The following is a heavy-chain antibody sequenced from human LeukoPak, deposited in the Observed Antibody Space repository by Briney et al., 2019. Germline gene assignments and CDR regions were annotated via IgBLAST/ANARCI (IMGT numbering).Heavy chain of an antibody. J-gene: IGHJ4*02. CDR3: ARDHWNEPFDY. CDR1: GFTFSDYY. D-gene: IGHD1-1*01. Sequence: GGSLRLSCAASGFTFSDYYMSWIRQAPGKGLEWVSYISSSSSYTNYADSVKGRFTISGDNAKNSLYLQMNSLRAEDTAVYYCARDHWNEPFDYWGQGTLVTVSS. V-gene: IGHV3-11*06. CDR2: ISSSSSYT.